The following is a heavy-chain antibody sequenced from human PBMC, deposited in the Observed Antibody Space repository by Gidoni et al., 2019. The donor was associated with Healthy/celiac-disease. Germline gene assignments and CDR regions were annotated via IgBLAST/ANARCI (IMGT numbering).Heavy chain of an antibody. J-gene: IGHJ4*02. CDR1: GYTFTANY. Sequence: QVQLVQSGAEVKNPGASLKVSCKDYGYTFTANYMPWVRQAPGQGLEWMGRSNTNRGGTNYAQKFQGRVTMTRDTSISTAYMELSRLRSDDTAVYYCARDLRQTYYYGSGSYGGIDYWGQGTLVTVS. CDR3: ARDLRQTYYYGSGSYGGIDY. D-gene: IGHD3-10*01. V-gene: IGHV1-2*06. CDR2: SNTNRGGT.